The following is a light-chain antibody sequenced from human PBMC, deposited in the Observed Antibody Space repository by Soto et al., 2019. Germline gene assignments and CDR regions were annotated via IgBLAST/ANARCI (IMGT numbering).Light chain of an antibody. CDR1: QSVSSS. V-gene: IGKV3-15*01. J-gene: IGKJ5*01. CDR3: QQYDNWPIT. CDR2: GAS. Sequence: EIVMTQSPATLSVSPGERATLSCRASQSVSSSLGWYQRKPGQAPRLLIYGASTRANGIPARFSGSGYGTEFTLTISSLQSEDFAVYYCQQYDNWPITFGQGTRLEIK.